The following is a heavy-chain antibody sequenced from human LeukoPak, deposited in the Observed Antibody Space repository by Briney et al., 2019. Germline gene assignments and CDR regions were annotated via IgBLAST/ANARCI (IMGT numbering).Heavy chain of an antibody. CDR2: IYWADDK. Sequence: SGPTLVKPTQTLTLTCTFSGFSLSTSGVGVGWIRQPPGKALEWLALIYWADDKRYSPSLKSRLTITKDTSKNQVVLTMTNMDPVDTATYYCAHSGIVVVPAATLQFDYWGQGTLVTVSS. CDR1: GFSLSTSGVG. V-gene: IGHV2-5*02. J-gene: IGHJ4*02. CDR3: AHSGIVVVPAATLQFDY. D-gene: IGHD2-2*01.